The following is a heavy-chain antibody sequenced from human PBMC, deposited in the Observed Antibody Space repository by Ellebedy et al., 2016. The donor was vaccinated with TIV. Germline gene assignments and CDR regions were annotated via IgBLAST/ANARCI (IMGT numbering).Heavy chain of an antibody. V-gene: IGHV1-18*01. CDR3: ARSYGSGSYRIDN. D-gene: IGHD3-10*01. CDR2: ISAYNGNT. CDR1: GYTFTSYG. J-gene: IGHJ4*02. Sequence: ASVKVSXXASGYTFTSYGISWVRQAPGQGLEWMGWISAYNGNTNYAQKLQGRVTMTTGTSTRTAYMELRSLRSDDTAVYYCARSYGSGSYRIDNWGQGTLVTVSS.